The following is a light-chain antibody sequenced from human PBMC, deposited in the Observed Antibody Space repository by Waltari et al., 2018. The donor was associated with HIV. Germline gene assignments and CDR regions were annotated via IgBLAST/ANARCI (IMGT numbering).Light chain of an antibody. CDR3: QSFDTNNHWV. V-gene: IGLV6-57*03. CDR2: EDY. Sequence: NFMLTQPHSVSESPEKTVTISCTRTSGSIASNSVQCFQQRPGKAPTTILYEDYQRPSGVPDRFSGTLDESSNSASLTISGVKTEDEADYYCQSFDTNNHWVFGGGTRLTVL. CDR1: SGSIASNS. J-gene: IGLJ3*02.